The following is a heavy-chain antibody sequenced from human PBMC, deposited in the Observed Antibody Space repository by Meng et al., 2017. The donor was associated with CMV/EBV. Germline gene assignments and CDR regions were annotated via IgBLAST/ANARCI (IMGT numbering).Heavy chain of an antibody. Sequence: ASVTVSCKASGYTFTGYYMHWVRQAPGQGLEWMGWINPNSGGTNYAQKFQGRVTMTRDTSISTAYMELSRLRSDDTAVYYCARDRLGYCSSTSCYYGADWGQGTLVTVSS. V-gene: IGHV1-2*02. CDR3: ARDRLGYCSSTSCYYGAD. CDR2: INPNSGGT. CDR1: GYTFTGYY. J-gene: IGHJ4*02. D-gene: IGHD2-2*01.